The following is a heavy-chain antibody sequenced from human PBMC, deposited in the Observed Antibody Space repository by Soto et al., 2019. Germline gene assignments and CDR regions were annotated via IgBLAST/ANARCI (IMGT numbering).Heavy chain of an antibody. J-gene: IGHJ4*02. V-gene: IGHV3-66*01. CDR1: GFTVSSNY. CDR3: ARDIGYCSGGSCYTESGRY. D-gene: IGHD2-15*01. Sequence: GGSLRLSCAASGFTVSSNYMSWVRQAPGKGLEWVSVIYSGGSTYYADSVKGRFTISRDNSKNTLYLQMNSLRAEDTAVYYCARDIGYCSGGSCYTESGRYWGQGTLVTVSS. CDR2: IYSGGST.